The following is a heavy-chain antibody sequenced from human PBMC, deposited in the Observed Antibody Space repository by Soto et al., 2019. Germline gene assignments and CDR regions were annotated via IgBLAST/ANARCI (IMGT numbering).Heavy chain of an antibody. J-gene: IGHJ5*02. CDR3: ARVGHINSFDP. Sequence: SETLSLTCTVSGGSISSSSYYWGWIRQPPGKGLEWIGSIYYSGSTYYNPSLKSRVTISVDTSKNQFSLKLSSVTAADTAVYYCARVGHINSFDPWGQGTLVT. D-gene: IGHD2-21*01. CDR1: GGSISSSSYY. V-gene: IGHV4-39*01. CDR2: IYYSGST.